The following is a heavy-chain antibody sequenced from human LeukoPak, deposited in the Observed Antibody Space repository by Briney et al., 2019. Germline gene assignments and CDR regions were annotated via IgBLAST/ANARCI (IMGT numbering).Heavy chain of an antibody. V-gene: IGHV1-2*02. CDR3: ARAEVRYWNQGGKNWFDP. CDR2: INPNSGDT. CDR1: GYTFTDYY. J-gene: IGHJ5*02. D-gene: IGHD1-1*01. Sequence: ASVKVSCKASGYTFTDYYMHWVRQTPGQGLEWMGWINPNSGDTNYAQKFQGRVTMTRDTSISTASMELSRLRSDDTAVYYCARAEVRYWNQGGKNWFDPWGQGTLVTVSS.